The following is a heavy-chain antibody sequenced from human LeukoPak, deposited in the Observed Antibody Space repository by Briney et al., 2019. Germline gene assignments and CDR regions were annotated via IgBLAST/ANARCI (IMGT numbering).Heavy chain of an antibody. CDR2: IWYDGSNR. J-gene: IGHJ4*02. D-gene: IGHD3-10*01. CDR1: GFTFRDYW. V-gene: IGHV3-33*08. CDR3: ASWRGSGSYGGYFDY. Sequence: PGGSLRLSCAAAGFTFRDYWMSWVRQAPGKGLEWVALIWYDGSNRYCADSVKGRFTISRDNSKNTLYLQMNSLRAEDTAVYYYASWRGSGSYGGYFDYWGQGTPVTVSS.